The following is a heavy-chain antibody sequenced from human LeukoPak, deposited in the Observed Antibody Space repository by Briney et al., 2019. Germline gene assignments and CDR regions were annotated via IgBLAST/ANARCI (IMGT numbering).Heavy chain of an antibody. Sequence: SQTLSLTCAISGDRVSSNSAAWNWIRQSPSRGLEWLGRTYYRSKWYNDYEVSVKCRITINPDTSKNQFSLQLNSVTPEDTAVYYCARSVSSVSYRIDYWGQGTLVTVSS. J-gene: IGHJ4*02. CDR1: GDRVSSNSAA. V-gene: IGHV6-1*01. CDR2: TYYRSKWYN. CDR3: ARSVSSVSYRIDY. D-gene: IGHD6-19*01.